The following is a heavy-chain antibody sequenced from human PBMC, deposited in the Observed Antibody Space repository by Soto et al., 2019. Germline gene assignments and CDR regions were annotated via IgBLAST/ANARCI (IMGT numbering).Heavy chain of an antibody. CDR3: ARVSPVATIAAGMFDY. CDR2: ISFSGDFI. J-gene: IGHJ4*02. V-gene: IGHV3-11*05. CDR1: GFTFSDHY. D-gene: IGHD6-13*01. Sequence: PGGSLRLSCAGSGFTFSDHYMTWIRQAPGKGLEWVSFISFSGDFISYADSVKGRFTISRDNAKNSLYLQMKNLRAEDTAVYYCARVSPVATIAAGMFDYWGQGALVTVSS.